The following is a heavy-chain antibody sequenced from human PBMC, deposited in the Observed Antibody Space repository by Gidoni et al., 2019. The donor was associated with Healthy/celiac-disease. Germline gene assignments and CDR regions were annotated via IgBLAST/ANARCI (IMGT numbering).Heavy chain of an antibody. V-gene: IGHV1-69*02. D-gene: IGHD6-13*01. CDR3: ARGVQVRAAAGSRYYYYGMDV. CDR2: IIPILGIA. CDR1: GGTFSSYT. Sequence: QVQLVQSGAEVTKPGSSVKVSCKASGGTFSSYTIRWVRQAPGQGLEWMGRIIPILGIANYAQKVQGRVTITADKSTSTAYMELSSLRSEDTAVYYCARGVQVRAAAGSRYYYYGMDVWGQGTTVTVSS. J-gene: IGHJ6*02.